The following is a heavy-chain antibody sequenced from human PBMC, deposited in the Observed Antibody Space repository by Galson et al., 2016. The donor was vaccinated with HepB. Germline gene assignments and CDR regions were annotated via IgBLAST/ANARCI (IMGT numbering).Heavy chain of an antibody. V-gene: IGHV4-34*01. CDR2: INHSGIT. D-gene: IGHD3-9*01. CDR1: GGSLSGYY. J-gene: IGHJ4*02. CDR3: ARGHPYYDILTGYEYYFDS. Sequence: SETLSLTCAVSGGSLSGYYWSWIRQSPGKGLEWIGKINHSGITNYNPSLKSRVTISGDTSKSHFSLKLSSVTAADTAVYYCARGHPYYDILTGYEYYFDSWGQGTLVAVSS.